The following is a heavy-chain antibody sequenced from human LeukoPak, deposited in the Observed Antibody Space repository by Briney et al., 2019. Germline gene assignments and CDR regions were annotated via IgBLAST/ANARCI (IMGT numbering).Heavy chain of an antibody. D-gene: IGHD3-22*01. V-gene: IGHV3-7*04. J-gene: IGHJ4*02. CDR3: ARYYYDSIGYYYFDY. Sequence: PGGSLGLSCVASGFTFSRYWMSWVRQAPGKGLEWVANIKQDGSEKYYVDSVKGRFTISRDNAKNSLYLQMNSLRAEDTAVYYCARYYYDSIGYYYFDYWGQGTLVTVSS. CDR2: IKQDGSEK. CDR1: GFTFSRYW.